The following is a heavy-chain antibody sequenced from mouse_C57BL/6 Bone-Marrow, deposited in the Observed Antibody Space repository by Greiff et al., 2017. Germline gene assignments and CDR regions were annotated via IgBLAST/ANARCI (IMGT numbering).Heavy chain of an antibody. J-gene: IGHJ1*03. CDR2: IYPGSGST. V-gene: IGHV1-55*01. D-gene: IGHD4-1*01. Sequence: RPGQGLEWIGDIYPGSGSTNYNEKFMSKATLTVDTSSSTAYMQLSSLTSEDSAVYYCATLGRYWYFDVWGTGTTVTVSS. CDR3: ATLGRYWYFDV.